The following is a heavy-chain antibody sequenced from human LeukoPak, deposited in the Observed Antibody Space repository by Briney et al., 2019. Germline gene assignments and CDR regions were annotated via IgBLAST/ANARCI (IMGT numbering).Heavy chain of an antibody. Sequence: GGSLRLSCEASGFTFSSYSMNWVRQAPGKGPEWVSYISAGSSTIYYADSVKGRFTISRDNAKNSLYLQMNSLRDEDTAVYYCSRSVSCDYWGQGTLVTVSP. CDR1: GFTFSSYS. J-gene: IGHJ4*02. D-gene: IGHD1-26*01. CDR3: SRSVSCDY. CDR2: ISAGSSTI. V-gene: IGHV3-48*02.